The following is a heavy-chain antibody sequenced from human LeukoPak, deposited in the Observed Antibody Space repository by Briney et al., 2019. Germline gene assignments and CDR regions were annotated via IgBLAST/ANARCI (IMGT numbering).Heavy chain of an antibody. Sequence: GGSLRLSCAASGFTFSSYWMSWVRQAPGKGLEWISYISSGSSKRYYADSVKGRFTISRDNAKNSLYLQMDSLRAEDTAVYYCARGDNWDYYFYMDVWGKGTTVTVSS. CDR3: ARGDNWDYYFYMDV. J-gene: IGHJ6*03. CDR1: GFTFSSYW. V-gene: IGHV3-48*01. CDR2: ISSGSSKR. D-gene: IGHD1-1*01.